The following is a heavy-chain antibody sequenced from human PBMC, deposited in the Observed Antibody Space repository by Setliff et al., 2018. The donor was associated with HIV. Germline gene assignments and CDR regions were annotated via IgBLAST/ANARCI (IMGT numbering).Heavy chain of an antibody. D-gene: IGHD3-22*01. CDR3: ARRGFYDSSGQVWAFDI. J-gene: IGHJ3*02. CDR2: INAGDDNT. Sequence: ASVKVSCKAFGYTFSTNAIHWVRQAPGQRLEWMGYINAGDDNTRYSEKFQGRVTITRDTSANTAYMDLSGLRSEDTAVYFCARRGFYDSSGQVWAFDIWGQGTMVTVSS. V-gene: IGHV1-3*01. CDR1: GYTFSTNA.